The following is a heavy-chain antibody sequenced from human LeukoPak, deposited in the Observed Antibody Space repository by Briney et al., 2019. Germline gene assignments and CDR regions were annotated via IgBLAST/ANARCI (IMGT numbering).Heavy chain of an antibody. CDR3: AKVETYYYGSSDYHYLDY. J-gene: IGHJ4*02. CDR1: GFTFSSYA. CDR2: ISGSGGST. V-gene: IGHV3-23*01. D-gene: IGHD3-22*01. Sequence: PGGSLRLSCAASGFTFSSYAMSWVRQAPGKGLEWVSAISGSGGSTYYADSVKGRFTISRDNSKNTLYLQMNSLRAEDTAVYYCAKVETYYYGSSDYHYLDYWGQGILVTVSS.